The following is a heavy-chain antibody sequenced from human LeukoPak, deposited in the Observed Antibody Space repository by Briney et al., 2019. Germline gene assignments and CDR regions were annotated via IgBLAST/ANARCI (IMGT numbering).Heavy chain of an antibody. CDR3: ATLSSGSYTGSIDY. CDR1: GFTFNNYA. Sequence: GGSLRLSCAASGFTFNNYAMSWVRQAPGKGLEWVSTITGSGGRTYYADSVKGRFTISRDNAKNSLYLQMNSLRAEDTALYYCATLSSGSYTGSIDYWGQGTLVTASS. CDR2: ITGSGGRT. J-gene: IGHJ4*02. V-gene: IGHV3-23*01. D-gene: IGHD1-26*01.